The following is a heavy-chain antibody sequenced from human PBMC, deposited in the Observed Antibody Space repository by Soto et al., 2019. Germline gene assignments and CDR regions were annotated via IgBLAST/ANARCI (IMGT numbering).Heavy chain of an antibody. CDR3: VGTGTTDDY. J-gene: IGHJ4*02. Sequence: QVQLQESGPGLVKPSQTLSLTCTVSGASVSSGDCYWSSIRQSPGKGLEWIGYIYYSGDSYYNPSLKGRLTISIDTSKNQFSLILNSVTVADTAIYYCVGTGTTDDYWGRGTLVTVSS. V-gene: IGHV4-30-4*01. D-gene: IGHD4-17*01. CDR1: GASVSSGDCY. CDR2: IYYSGDS.